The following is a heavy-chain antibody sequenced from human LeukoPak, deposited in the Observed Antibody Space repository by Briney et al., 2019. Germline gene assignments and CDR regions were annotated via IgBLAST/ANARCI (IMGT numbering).Heavy chain of an antibody. V-gene: IGHV1-2*02. D-gene: IGHD1-1*01. CDR3: ARDTTERYYYYMDV. CDR1: AYTFTGYY. J-gene: IGHJ6*03. Sequence: ASVKLSCKASAYTFTGYYMHWVRHAPGQGLEWMGWINPNSGGTNYAQKFQGRGTMTRDTSISTAYMELSRLRSDDTAVYYCARDTTERYYYYMDVWGKGTTVTVSS. CDR2: INPNSGGT.